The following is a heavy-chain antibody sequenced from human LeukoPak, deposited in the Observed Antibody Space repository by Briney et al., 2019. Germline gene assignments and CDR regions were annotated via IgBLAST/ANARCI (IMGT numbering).Heavy chain of an antibody. V-gene: IGHV3-21*01. CDR3: ARGRGYSGYDAFDI. CDR2: ISSSSSYI. J-gene: IGHJ3*02. CDR1: GFTFSSYS. Sequence: GGSLRLSCAASGFTFSSYSMNWVRQAPGKGLEWVSSISSSSSYIYYADPVKGRFTISRDNAKNSLYLQMNSLRAEDTAVYYCARGRGYSGYDAFDIWGQGTMVTVSS. D-gene: IGHD5-12*01.